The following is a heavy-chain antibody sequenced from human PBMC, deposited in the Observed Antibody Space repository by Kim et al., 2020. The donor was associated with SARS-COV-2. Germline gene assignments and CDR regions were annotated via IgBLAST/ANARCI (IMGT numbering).Heavy chain of an antibody. J-gene: IGHJ4*02. V-gene: IGHV3-7*01. CDR3: ASQKMDY. Sequence: GGSLRLSCEASGFTFSTYWMVWVRQAPGKGLEWVANIKQDGGEKNYVDSVKGRFTISRDNAKNSLYLQMNSLRAEDTAVYYCASQKMDYWGQGTLVTVSS. CDR1: GFTFSTYW. CDR2: IKQDGGEK.